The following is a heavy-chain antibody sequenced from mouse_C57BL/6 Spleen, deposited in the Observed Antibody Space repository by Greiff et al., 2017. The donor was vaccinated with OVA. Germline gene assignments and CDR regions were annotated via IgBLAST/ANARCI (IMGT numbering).Heavy chain of an antibody. J-gene: IGHJ3*01. CDR1: GYSITSGYY. CDR3: ARGIYYDYDDGFPFAY. V-gene: IGHV3-6*01. D-gene: IGHD2-4*01. CDR2: IRYDGSN. Sequence: EVKLMESGPGLVKPSQSLSLTCSVTGYSITSGYYWNWIRQFPGNKLEWMGYIRYDGSNNYNPSLKNRISITRDTSKNQFFLKLNSVTTEDTATYYCARGIYYDYDDGFPFAYWGQGTLVTVSA.